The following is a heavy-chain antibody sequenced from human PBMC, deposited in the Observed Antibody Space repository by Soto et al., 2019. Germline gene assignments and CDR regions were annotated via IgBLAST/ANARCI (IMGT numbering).Heavy chain of an antibody. Sequence: QVQLVESGGGVVQPGRSLRLSCAASGFSISRSAMHWVRQAPGKGLEWVAVIAYDGSNRWYADSAKGRFTISRDNSKNTVYLQMSSLRGEDTAGYYCARDLQAGTDNVNWFATWGQGTLVTVSS. CDR2: IAYDGSNR. D-gene: IGHD1-1*01. CDR3: ARDLQAGTDNVNWFAT. CDR1: GFSISRSA. V-gene: IGHV3-30*04. J-gene: IGHJ5*02.